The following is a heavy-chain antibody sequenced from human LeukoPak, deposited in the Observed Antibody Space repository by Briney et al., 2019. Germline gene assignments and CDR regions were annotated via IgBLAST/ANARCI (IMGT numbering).Heavy chain of an antibody. J-gene: IGHJ4*02. V-gene: IGHV3-48*03. CDR1: GFTFSNYE. CDR2: ISTSGSTI. D-gene: IGHD6-13*01. CDR3: ARASSWYDFDY. Sequence: GGSLRLSCAASGFTFSNYEMNWGRQAPGKGLEWVSSISTSGSTIYSADSVKGRFTISRDSAKNSLYLQMNSLRAEDTAVYYCARASSWYDFDYWGQGTLVTVSS.